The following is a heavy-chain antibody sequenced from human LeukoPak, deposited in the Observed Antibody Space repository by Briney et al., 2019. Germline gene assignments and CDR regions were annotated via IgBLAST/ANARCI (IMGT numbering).Heavy chain of an antibody. Sequence: GGSLRLSCAASGFTFSSYWMSWVRQAPGKGLEWVANIKQDGSEKYYVDSVKGRFTISRDNAKNSLYLQMNSLRAEDTAVYYCASLKNSGWGNAFHFWGQGTMVTVSS. D-gene: IGHD6-19*01. CDR3: ASLKNSGWGNAFHF. V-gene: IGHV3-7*01. J-gene: IGHJ3*01. CDR2: IKQDGSEK. CDR1: GFTFSSYW.